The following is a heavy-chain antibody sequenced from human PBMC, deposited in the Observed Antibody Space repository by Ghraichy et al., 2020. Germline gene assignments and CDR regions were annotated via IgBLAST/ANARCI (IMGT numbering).Heavy chain of an antibody. V-gene: IGHV4-39*01. D-gene: IGHD2-15*01. Sequence: SETLSLTCTVSGGSVTTSAYYWAWIRQPPGKGLEWIGSIHYSGTTFHNPSLKRRLTMSVDTSKSQFSLKLSSMTAADTSIYYCARHGGGHDWYFDLWGRGTLVTVSS. J-gene: IGHJ2*01. CDR1: GGSVTTSAYY. CDR3: ARHGGGHDWYFDL. CDR2: IHYSGTT.